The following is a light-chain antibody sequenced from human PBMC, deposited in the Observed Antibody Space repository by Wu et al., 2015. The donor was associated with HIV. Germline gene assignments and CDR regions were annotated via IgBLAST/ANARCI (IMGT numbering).Light chain of an antibody. J-gene: IGKJ2*03. CDR1: QSVSSN. V-gene: IGKV3-15*01. Sequence: EIVMTQSPATLSVSPGERATLSCRASQSVSSNLAWYQQKPGQAPRLLIYGASTRATGIPARFSASGSGTDFTLTISSLQPEDSATYYCQQTYSTPYSFGQGTKLEIK. CDR2: GAS. CDR3: QQTYSTPYS.